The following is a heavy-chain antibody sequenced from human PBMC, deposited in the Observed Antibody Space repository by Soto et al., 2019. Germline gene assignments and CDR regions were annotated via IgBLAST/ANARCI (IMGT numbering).Heavy chain of an antibody. D-gene: IGHD3-10*02. CDR2: IYYSGST. CDR3: ARLCGDWNWFDP. V-gene: IGHV4-39*01. J-gene: IGHJ5*02. CDR1: GGSISSSSYY. Sequence: QLQLQESGPGLVKPSETLSLTCTVSGGSISSSSYYWGWIRQPPGKGLEWIGSIYYSGSTYYNPSLKSRVSISEDMSKTQCSLERSSVTAADTAGYYCARLCGDWNWFDPWGQGTLVTVSS.